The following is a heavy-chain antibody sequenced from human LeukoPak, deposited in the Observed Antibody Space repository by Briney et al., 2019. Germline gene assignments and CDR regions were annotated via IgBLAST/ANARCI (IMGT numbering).Heavy chain of an antibody. V-gene: IGHV3-53*04. CDR1: VSSNY. Sequence: GGSLRLSCAASVSSNYMTWVRQAPGKGLEWVSVIYTSSTYYADSVKGRFTISRHKSGNTMYLQMNSLRVEDTAVYYCATDGDYWGSFDFRGQGTLVTVSS. D-gene: IGHD7-27*01. J-gene: IGHJ4*02. CDR2: IYTSST. CDR3: ATDGDYWGSFDF.